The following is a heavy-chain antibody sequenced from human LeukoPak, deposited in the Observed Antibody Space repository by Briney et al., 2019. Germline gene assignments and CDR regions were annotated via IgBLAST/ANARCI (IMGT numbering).Heavy chain of an antibody. D-gene: IGHD6-6*01. Sequence: ASVKVSCKASGYTFTGYYMHWVRQAPGQGLEWMGWINPNSGGTNYAQKFQGRVTMTRDTSISTAYMELSRLRSDDTAVYYCARGRVLSPSIAARCYYYYYYMDVWGKGTTVTVSS. V-gene: IGHV1-2*02. CDR3: ARGRVLSPSIAARCYYYYYYMDV. CDR2: INPNSGGT. CDR1: GYTFTGYY. J-gene: IGHJ6*03.